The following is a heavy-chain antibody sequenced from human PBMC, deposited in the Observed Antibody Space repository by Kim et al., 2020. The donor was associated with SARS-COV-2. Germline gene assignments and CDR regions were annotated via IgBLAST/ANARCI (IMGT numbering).Heavy chain of an antibody. Sequence: GGSLRLSCVVSGFTSADHAMHWVRQAPGKGLEWVSGIFWNGGELGYADSVKGRFTISRDIASNSVYLQMDSLRPDDTAFYYCTKDITPGGADVWGQGTT. J-gene: IGHJ6*02. CDR2: IFWNGGEL. CDR1: GFTSADHA. CDR3: TKDITPGGADV. V-gene: IGHV3-9*02. D-gene: IGHD2-15*01.